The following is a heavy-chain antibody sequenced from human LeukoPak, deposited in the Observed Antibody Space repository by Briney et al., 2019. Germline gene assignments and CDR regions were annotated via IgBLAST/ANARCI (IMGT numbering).Heavy chain of an antibody. Sequence: SETLSLTCTVSGGSISSSSYYWSWIRQPPGKGLEWIGYIYYSGSTNYNPSLKSRVTISVDTSKNQFSLRLSSVTAADTAVYYCARVTGYVMEDYFDYWGQGTLVTVSS. J-gene: IGHJ4*02. CDR1: GGSISSSSYY. CDR2: IYYSGST. V-gene: IGHV4-61*01. D-gene: IGHD6-13*01. CDR3: ARVTGYVMEDYFDY.